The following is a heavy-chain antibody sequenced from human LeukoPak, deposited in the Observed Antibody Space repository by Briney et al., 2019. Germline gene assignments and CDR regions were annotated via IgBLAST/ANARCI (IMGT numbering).Heavy chain of an antibody. Sequence: GASVKVSCKASGGTFSSYAISWVRQAPGQGLEWMGGIIPIFGTANYAQKFQGRVTITTDESTSTAYMELNSLRSEDTAVYYCARYSSGYYSYFDYWGQGTLVTVSS. CDR3: ARYSSGYYSYFDY. D-gene: IGHD3-22*01. CDR2: IIPIFGTA. V-gene: IGHV1-69*05. J-gene: IGHJ4*02. CDR1: GGTFSSYA.